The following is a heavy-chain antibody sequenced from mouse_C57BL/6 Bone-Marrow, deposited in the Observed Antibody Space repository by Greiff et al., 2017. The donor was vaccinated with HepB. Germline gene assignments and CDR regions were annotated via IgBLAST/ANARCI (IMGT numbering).Heavy chain of an antibody. CDR3: ASREAYDGYYVFAY. J-gene: IGHJ3*01. Sequence: VQLQQPGAELVKPGASVKLSCKASGYTFTSYWMQWVKQRPGQGLEWIGEIDPSDSYTNYNQKFKGKATLTVDTSSSTAYMQLSSLTSEDSAVYYCASREAYDGYYVFAYWGQGTLVTVSA. CDR1: GYTFTSYW. V-gene: IGHV1-50*01. D-gene: IGHD2-3*01. CDR2: IDPSDSYT.